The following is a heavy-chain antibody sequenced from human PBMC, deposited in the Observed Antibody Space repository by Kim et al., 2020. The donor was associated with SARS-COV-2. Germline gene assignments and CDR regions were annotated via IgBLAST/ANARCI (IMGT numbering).Heavy chain of an antibody. CDR2: IYYSGST. CDR3: ARDRLYSSSSGVDP. V-gene: IGHV4-31*03. CDR1: GGSISSGGYY. Sequence: SETLSLTCTVSGGSISSGGYYWSWIRQHPGKGLEWIGYIYYSGSTYYNPSLKSRVTISVDTSKNQFSLKLSSVTAADTAVYYCARDRLYSSSSGVDPWGQGTLVTVSS. J-gene: IGHJ5*02. D-gene: IGHD6-6*01.